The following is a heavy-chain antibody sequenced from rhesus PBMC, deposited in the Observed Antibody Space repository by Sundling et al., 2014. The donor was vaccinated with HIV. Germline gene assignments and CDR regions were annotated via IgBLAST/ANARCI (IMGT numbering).Heavy chain of an antibody. CDR1: GGAITGYY. V-gene: IGHV4-165*01. CDR2: IGGNSGSR. CDR3: WREGMFDEDDYGSYYTDY. Sequence: QVQLQESGPGLVRPSETLSLTCAVSGGAITGYYWNWIRQSPGKGLEWIGSIGGNSGSRYYNPSLKSQVTISIDTSKNQFSLKLRSVTAADTAVYYCWREGMFDEDDYGSYYTDYWGQGVLVTVSS. D-gene: IGHD3-9*01. J-gene: IGHJ4*01.